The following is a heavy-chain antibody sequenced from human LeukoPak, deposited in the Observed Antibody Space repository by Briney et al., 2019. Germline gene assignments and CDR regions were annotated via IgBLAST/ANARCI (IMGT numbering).Heavy chain of an antibody. CDR3: AKDSAGWRYCSSTSCYYFDY. CDR2: ISGSGGST. J-gene: IGHJ4*02. V-gene: IGHV3-23*01. CDR1: GFTFSSYA. Sequence: GGSLRLSCAASGFTFSSYAMSWVRQAPGKGLEWVSAISGSGGSTYYADSVKGRFTISRDNSKNTLYLQMNSLRAEDTAVYYCAKDSAGWRYCSSTSCYYFDYWGQGTLVTVSS. D-gene: IGHD2-2*01.